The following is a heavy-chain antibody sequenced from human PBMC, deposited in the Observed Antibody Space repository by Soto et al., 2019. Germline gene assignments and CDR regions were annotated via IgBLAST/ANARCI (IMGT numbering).Heavy chain of an antibody. D-gene: IGHD6-6*01. V-gene: IGHV3-33*01. Sequence: PGGSLRLSCAASGFTFSSYGMHWVRQAPGKELEWVAVIWYDGSNKYYADSVKGRFTISRDNSKNTLYLQMNSLRAEDTAVYYCASDRRAARPKRNNWLDPWGQETLVTVSS. CDR3: ASDRRAARPKRNNWLDP. CDR2: IWYDGSNK. J-gene: IGHJ5*02. CDR1: GFTFSSYG.